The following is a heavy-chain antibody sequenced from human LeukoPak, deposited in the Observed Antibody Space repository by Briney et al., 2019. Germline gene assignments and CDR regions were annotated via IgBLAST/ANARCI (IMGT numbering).Heavy chain of an antibody. CDR3: AGSMAVAGLSFDY. D-gene: IGHD6-19*01. Sequence: SETLSLTCTVSGGSFNFHYWNWIRQSPGKGLEWIGYIYDSGSTNYNPSLKSRVTISVDTSKNQFSLKLSSVTAADTAVYYCAGSMAVAGLSFDYWGQGTLVTVSS. CDR2: IYDSGST. V-gene: IGHV4-59*11. CDR1: GGSFNFHY. J-gene: IGHJ4*02.